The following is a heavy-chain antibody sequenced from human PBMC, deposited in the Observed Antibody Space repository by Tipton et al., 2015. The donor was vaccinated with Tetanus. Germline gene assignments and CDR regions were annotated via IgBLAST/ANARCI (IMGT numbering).Heavy chain of an antibody. Sequence: SLRLSCAASGFTFSGSAMHWVRQASGKGLEWVGCVRTTTNSYATESGASVKGRFTISRDDSKNTAYLQMNSLKIEDTAVYYCTTGYDFWSGIPPYWGQGTLVTVSS. V-gene: IGHV3-73*01. CDR3: TTGYDFWSGIPPY. CDR1: GFTFSGSA. CDR2: VRTTTNSYAT. D-gene: IGHD3-3*01. J-gene: IGHJ4*02.